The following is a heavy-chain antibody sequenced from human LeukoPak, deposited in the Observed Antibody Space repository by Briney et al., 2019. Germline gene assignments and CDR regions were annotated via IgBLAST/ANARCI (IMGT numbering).Heavy chain of an antibody. J-gene: IGHJ4*02. CDR1: GGAFSGYY. CDR2: INHSGST. Sequence: PSETLSLTCAVYGGAFSGYYWSWIRQPPGKGLVWIGEINHSGSTNYNPSLKSRVTVSVDTSKNQFSLKLSSVTAADTAVYYCARDLAKGRRGVTRDYWGQGTLVTVSS. D-gene: IGHD3-10*01. V-gene: IGHV4-34*01. CDR3: ARDLAKGRRGVTRDY.